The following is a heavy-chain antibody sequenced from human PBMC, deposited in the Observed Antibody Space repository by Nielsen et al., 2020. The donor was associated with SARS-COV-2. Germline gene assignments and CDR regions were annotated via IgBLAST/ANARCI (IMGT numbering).Heavy chain of an antibody. CDR1: GFTFSDYS. CDR2: ISGDSNYI. J-gene: IGHJ4*02. CDR3: TRGFYSQSDC. D-gene: IGHD2-15*01. V-gene: IGHV3-21*01. Sequence: GESLKISCTGSGFTFSDYSMNWVRQAPGKGLEWVASISGDSNYIFYSELVKGRFAMSRDNGKNSLYLQMNTLRSEDTALCYCTRGFYSQSDCWGQGTLVTVSS.